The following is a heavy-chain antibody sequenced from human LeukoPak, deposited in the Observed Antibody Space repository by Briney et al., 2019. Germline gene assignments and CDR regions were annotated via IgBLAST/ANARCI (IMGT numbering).Heavy chain of an antibody. D-gene: IGHD4-11*01. Sequence: PGGSLRLSCAASGFTFDDYAMHWVRQAPGRGLEWVSVIRWDGRSAYYADSVKGRFTNSRDNSKASLYLHMNSLGAEDTALYYCTKDIGNYDGFDYWGQGTLVTVSS. J-gene: IGHJ4*02. CDR1: GFTFDDYA. V-gene: IGHV3-43D*03. CDR2: IRWDGRSA. CDR3: TKDIGNYDGFDY.